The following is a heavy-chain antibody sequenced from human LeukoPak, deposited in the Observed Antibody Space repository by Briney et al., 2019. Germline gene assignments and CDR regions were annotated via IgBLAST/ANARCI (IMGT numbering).Heavy chain of an antibody. CDR2: INAYNGNT. J-gene: IGHJ4*02. D-gene: IGHD3-16*01. CDR1: GYTLTSYG. Sequence: ASVKVSCKASGYTLTSYGISWVRQAPGQGLEWMGWINAYNGNTNYAQKLQGRVTMTTDTSTSTAYMELRNLRSDDTAVYYCARRGPAARLITFGGVTDYWGQGTLVTVSS. CDR3: ARRGPAARLITFGGVTDY. V-gene: IGHV1-18*01.